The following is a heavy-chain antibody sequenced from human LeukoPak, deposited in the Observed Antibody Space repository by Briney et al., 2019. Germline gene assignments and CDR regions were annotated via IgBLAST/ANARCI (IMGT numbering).Heavy chain of an antibody. CDR2: ISGSGNTI. CDR1: GFTFSDYY. J-gene: IGHJ4*02. Sequence: GGSLRLSCAASGFTFSDYYMSWIRQAPGKGLEWVSYISGSGNTITYAETVKGRFTISRDNAKNSLYLQMNGLRVEDTAVYYCARGYYSGYFGHWGQGTLVTVSS. D-gene: IGHD2-15*01. CDR3: ARGYYSGYFGH. V-gene: IGHV3-11*04.